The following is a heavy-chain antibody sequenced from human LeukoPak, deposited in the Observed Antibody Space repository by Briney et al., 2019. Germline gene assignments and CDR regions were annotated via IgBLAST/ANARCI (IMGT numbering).Heavy chain of an antibody. V-gene: IGHV3-21*01. D-gene: IGHD5-24*01. CDR2: ISSSSTYI. CDR3: ARGDPHGAYFDY. Sequence: PGGSLRLSCAASGFTFSTYSMNWVRQAPGKGLEWVSVISSSSTYIHYSDSVRGRFTISRDNAKNSLYLQMNSLRAEDTAVYYCARGDPHGAYFDYWGQGALVTVSS. J-gene: IGHJ4*02. CDR1: GFTFSTYS.